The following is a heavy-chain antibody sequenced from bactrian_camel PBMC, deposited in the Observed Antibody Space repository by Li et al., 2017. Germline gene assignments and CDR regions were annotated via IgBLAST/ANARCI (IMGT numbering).Heavy chain of an antibody. Sequence: HVQLVESGGGSVQAGESLRLSCVVSGYRYSTYCMGWFRQVPGNEREPLASLDSDGRTSVADSVKGRFTVSRDNAKNTVFLDMNTLEVEDTAMYYCAYDLPRHCALRVVTTRTRKYGQGTQVTVS. V-gene: IGHV3S53*01. D-gene: IGHD5*01. CDR1: GYRYSTYC. J-gene: IGHJ4*01. CDR2: LDSDGRT.